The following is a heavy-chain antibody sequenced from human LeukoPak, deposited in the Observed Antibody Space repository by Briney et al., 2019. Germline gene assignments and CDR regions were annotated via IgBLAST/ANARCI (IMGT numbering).Heavy chain of an antibody. D-gene: IGHD1-26*01. V-gene: IGHV3-33*01. CDR3: ARDRVGATDYFDY. CDR1: GFTFNTYG. CDR2: IWYDGSKI. Sequence: PGGSLRLSCAASGFTFNTYGMHWVRQAPGKGLEWVAVIWYDGSKIHYAESVKGRFTISRDNSKNTLYLQMNSLRAEDTAVYYCARDRVGATDYFDYWGQGTLVTVSS. J-gene: IGHJ4*02.